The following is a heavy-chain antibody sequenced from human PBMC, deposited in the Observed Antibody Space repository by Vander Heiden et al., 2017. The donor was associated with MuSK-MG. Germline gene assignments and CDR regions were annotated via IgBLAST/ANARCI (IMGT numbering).Heavy chain of an antibody. V-gene: IGHV4-39*01. D-gene: IGHD3-22*01. J-gene: IGHJ4*02. CDR2: IYYSGST. CDR3: ARHGDYYDSSGYFNYFDY. CDR1: GGSISSSSYY. Sequence: QLQLQESGPGLVKPSETLSLTCTVSGGSISSSSYYWGWIRQPPGKGLEWIGSIYYSGSTYYNPSLKSRVTISVDTSKNQFSLKLSSVTAADTAVYYCARHGDYYDSSGYFNYFDYWGQGTLVTVSS.